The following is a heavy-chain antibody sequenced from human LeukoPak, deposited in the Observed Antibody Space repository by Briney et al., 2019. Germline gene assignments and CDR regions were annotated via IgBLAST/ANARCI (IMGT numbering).Heavy chain of an antibody. CDR2: ISGSGDST. CDR3: AKPRDPGGYDGYYFDY. V-gene: IGHV3-23*01. J-gene: IGHJ4*02. D-gene: IGHD3-22*01. Sequence: GGSLRLSCAASGFTFNRYAMTWVRQAPGKGLEWVSAISGSGDSTYYADSVKGRFTISRDNSKNTLYLQMNSLRVEDTAVYYCAKPRDPGGYDGYYFDYWGQGTLVTASS. CDR1: GFTFNRYA.